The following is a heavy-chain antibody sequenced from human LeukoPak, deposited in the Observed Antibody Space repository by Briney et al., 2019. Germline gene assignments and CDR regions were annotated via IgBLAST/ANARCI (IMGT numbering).Heavy chain of an antibody. CDR1: GGSISSYY. CDR2: IYYSGST. CDR3: ARCRGGSYYLPFDY. V-gene: IGHV4-59*01. D-gene: IGHD1-26*01. Sequence: SETLSLTCTVSGGSISSYYWSWIRQPPGKGLEWIGYIYYSGSTNYNPSLKSRVTISVDTSRNQFSLKLSSVTAADTAVYYCARCRGGSYYLPFDYWGQGTLVTVSS. J-gene: IGHJ4*02.